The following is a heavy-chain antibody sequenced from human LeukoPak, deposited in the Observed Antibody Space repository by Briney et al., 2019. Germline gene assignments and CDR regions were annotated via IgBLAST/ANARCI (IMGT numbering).Heavy chain of an antibody. Sequence: ASVKVSCKASGYTFTSYYIHWVRQAPGQGLEWMGMINPSGGSTSHAQKFQGRVTMTRDTSTSTVYMELSSLRSEDSAVYYCARSAPQGYCTSTSCYARSAFDIWGQGTMVTVSS. CDR2: INPSGGST. CDR3: ARSAPQGYCTSTSCYARSAFDI. D-gene: IGHD2-2*01. J-gene: IGHJ3*02. V-gene: IGHV1-46*01. CDR1: GYTFTSYY.